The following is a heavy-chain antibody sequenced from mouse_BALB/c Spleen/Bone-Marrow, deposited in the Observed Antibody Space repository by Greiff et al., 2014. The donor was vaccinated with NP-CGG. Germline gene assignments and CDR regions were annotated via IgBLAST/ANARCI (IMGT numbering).Heavy chain of an antibody. CDR2: ISSGSSTV. Sequence: EVKLMQSGGGLVQPGGSRKLSCAASGFTFSSFGMHWVRQAPEKGLEWVAYISSGSSTVYYADKVMGRFTISRDNPKNTLFLQMNSQRCEDTAMYYCARSGSSSGCFDYWGQGTTITGSS. CDR3: ARSGSSSGCFDY. J-gene: IGHJ2*01. D-gene: IGHD1-1*01. V-gene: IGHV5-17*02. CDR1: GFTFSSFG.